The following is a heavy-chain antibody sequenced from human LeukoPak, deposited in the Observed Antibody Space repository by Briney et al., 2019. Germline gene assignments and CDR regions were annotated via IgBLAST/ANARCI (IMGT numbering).Heavy chain of an antibody. V-gene: IGHV3-74*01. D-gene: IGHD3-10*01. CDR2: IGSDGSDT. J-gene: IGHJ4*02. Sequence: GGSLRLSCAASGFTFSSYWMHWVRQAPGKGLVWVPRIGSDGSDTAYADSVKGRFTISRDNAKNTLYLQMNSLRAEDAAVYYCAKDGGVWFGESNDYWGQGTLVTVSS. CDR3: AKDGGVWFGESNDY. CDR1: GFTFSSYW.